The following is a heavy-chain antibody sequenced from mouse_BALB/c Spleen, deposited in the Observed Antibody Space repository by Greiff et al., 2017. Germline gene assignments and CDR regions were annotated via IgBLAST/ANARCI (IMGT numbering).Heavy chain of an antibody. CDR3: ARQLGRWYFDV. Sequence: DVKLVESGGGLVQPGGSLKLSCAASGFTFSSYTMSWVRQTPGKRLEWVAYISNGGGSTYYPDTVKGRFTISRDNAKNTLYLQMSSLKSEDTAMYYCARQLGRWYFDVWGAGTTVTVSS. D-gene: IGHD4-1*01. V-gene: IGHV5-12-2*01. CDR2: ISNGGGST. CDR1: GFTFSSYT. J-gene: IGHJ1*01.